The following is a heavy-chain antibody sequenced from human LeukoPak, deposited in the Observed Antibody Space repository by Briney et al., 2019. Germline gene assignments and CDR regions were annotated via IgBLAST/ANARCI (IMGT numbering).Heavy chain of an antibody. J-gene: IGHJ5*02. CDR2: IDPSDSYT. CDR3: ARRVAGKGNWFDP. V-gene: IGHV5-10-1*01. D-gene: IGHD6-19*01. CDR1: GYSFTSYW. Sequence: GESLKISCKGSGYSFTSYWISWVRQMPGKGLEWIGRIDPSDSYTNYSPSFQGHVTISADKSISTAYLQWSSLKASDTAMYYCARRVAGKGNWFDPWGQGTLVTVSS.